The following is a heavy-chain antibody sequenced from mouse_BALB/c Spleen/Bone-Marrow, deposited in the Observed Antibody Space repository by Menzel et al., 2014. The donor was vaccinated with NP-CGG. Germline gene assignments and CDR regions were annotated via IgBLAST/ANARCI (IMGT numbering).Heavy chain of an antibody. CDR2: INPDSSTI. CDR1: GFDFSRYW. V-gene: IGHV4-1*02. CDR3: ARMHYYGFIAY. D-gene: IGHD1-2*01. Sequence: EVMLVESGGGLVQPGGSLKLSCAASGFDFSRYWMSWVRQAPGKGLEWIGEINPDSSTINYTPSLKDKFIISRDNAKNTLYLQMNKVRSEDTALYYCARMHYYGFIAYWGQGTLVTVSA. J-gene: IGHJ3*01.